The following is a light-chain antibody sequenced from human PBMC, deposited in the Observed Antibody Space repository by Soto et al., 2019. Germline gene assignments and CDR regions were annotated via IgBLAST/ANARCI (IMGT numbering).Light chain of an antibody. CDR2: SNN. CDR1: SSKIGSNT. CDR3: AAWDDSLNGPFYV. Sequence: QSVLTQPPSASGTPGQRVTISCSGSSSKIGSNTVNWYQQLPGTAPKLLIYSNNQRPSGVPDRFSGSKSGTSASLAISGLQSEDEADYYCAAWDDSLNGPFYVFGTGTKVTVL. J-gene: IGLJ1*01. V-gene: IGLV1-44*01.